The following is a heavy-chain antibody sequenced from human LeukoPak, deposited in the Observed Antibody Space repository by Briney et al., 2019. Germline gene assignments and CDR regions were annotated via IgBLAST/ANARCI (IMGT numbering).Heavy chain of an antibody. CDR2: TYYRSKRYN. J-gene: IGHJ3*01. Sequence: SQTLSLTCAISGDSVSDNSASWNWIRQSPLRGLEWLGRTYYRSKRYNDYAVSVKSRITINPDTSKNQFSLQLNSVTPEDTAVYFCARDAGYYKGHAFDLWGQGTMVTVSS. CDR3: ARDAGYYKGHAFDL. D-gene: IGHD2/OR15-2a*01. CDR1: GDSVSDNSAS. V-gene: IGHV6-1*01.